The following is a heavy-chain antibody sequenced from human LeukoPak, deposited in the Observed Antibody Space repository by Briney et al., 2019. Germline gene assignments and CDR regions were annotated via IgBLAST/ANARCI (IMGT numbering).Heavy chain of an antibody. J-gene: IGHJ5*02. CDR3: AILGYCSSTSCYPSDP. V-gene: IGHV3-66*01. CDR1: GFTVSSNY. D-gene: IGHD2-2*01. Sequence: GGSLRLSCAASGFTVSSNYMNWVRQAPGKGLEWVSVIYSGGNTYHADSVKGRFTISRDSSKNTLYLQMNSLRAEDTAVYYCAILGYCSSTSCYPSDPWGQGTLVTVSS. CDR2: IYSGGNT.